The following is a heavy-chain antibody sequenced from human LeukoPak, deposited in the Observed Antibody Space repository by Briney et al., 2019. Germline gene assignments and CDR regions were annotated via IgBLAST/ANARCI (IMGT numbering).Heavy chain of an antibody. CDR2: ISAYNGNT. CDR1: GYTFTSYG. D-gene: IGHD5-12*01. Sequence: ASVKVSCKASGYTFTSYGISWVRQAPGQGLEWMGWISAYNGNTNYAQKLQGRVTMTTDTSTSTAYMELSSLRSEDTAVYYCARITPQYSGYDYYFDYWGQGTLVTVSS. J-gene: IGHJ4*02. CDR3: ARITPQYSGYDYYFDY. V-gene: IGHV1-18*01.